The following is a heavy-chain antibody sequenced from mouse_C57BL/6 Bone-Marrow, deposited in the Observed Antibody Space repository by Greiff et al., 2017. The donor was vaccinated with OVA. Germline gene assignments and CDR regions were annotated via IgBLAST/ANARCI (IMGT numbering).Heavy chain of an antibody. CDR3: TIYYSYWYFDV. J-gene: IGHJ1*03. CDR2: IDPENGDT. V-gene: IGHV14-4*01. CDR1: GFTIKDDY. D-gene: IGHD2-12*01. Sequence: EVQLQQSGAELVRPGASVKLSCTASGFTIKDDYMHWVKQRPEQGLEWIGWIDPENGDTEYASKFKGKATITADTSSNTAYLQLSSLTSEDAAVYYCTIYYSYWYFDVWGTGTTVTVSS.